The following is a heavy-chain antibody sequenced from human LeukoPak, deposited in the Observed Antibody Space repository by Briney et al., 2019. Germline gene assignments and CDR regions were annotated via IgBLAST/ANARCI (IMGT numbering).Heavy chain of an antibody. D-gene: IGHD1-1*01. CDR2: ISAGGDVT. CDR3: AKSLFTSATGTGRAFHI. V-gene: IGHV3-23*01. Sequence: GGSLRLSCAASGFTFSKFPMGWVRQAPRRGLEWVSAISAGGDVTFYADSLRGRFTISRDNSKSTLYLQMNGLRAEDTAIFYCAKSLFTSATGTGRAFHIWGQGTRVTVSS. J-gene: IGHJ3*02. CDR1: GFTFSKFP.